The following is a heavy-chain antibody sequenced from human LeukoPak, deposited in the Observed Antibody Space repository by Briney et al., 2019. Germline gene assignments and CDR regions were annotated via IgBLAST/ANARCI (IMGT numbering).Heavy chain of an antibody. CDR3: ARLTWQWLPFDD. Sequence: PSETLSLTCAAYGESFSGDFWSWIRQSPGKGLEWIGEINHGGSTTYNPSLQSRVTMSVDTSTNQISLKMTSVTAADTAIYYCARLTWQWLPFDDWGQGTQVTISS. V-gene: IGHV4-34*01. D-gene: IGHD5-12*01. J-gene: IGHJ4*02. CDR2: INHGGST. CDR1: GESFSGDF.